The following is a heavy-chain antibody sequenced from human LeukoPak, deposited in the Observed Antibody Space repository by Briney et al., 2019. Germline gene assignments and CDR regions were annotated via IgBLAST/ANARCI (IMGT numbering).Heavy chain of an antibody. Sequence: GRSLRLSCAASGFTFDDYAMHWVRQAPGKGLEWVSGISWNSGSIGYADSVKGRFTISRDNAKNSLYLQMNSLRAEDTALYYCAKDSGVEYYDSSGFDYWGQGTLVTVSS. CDR2: ISWNSGSI. CDR1: GFTFDDYA. V-gene: IGHV3-9*01. CDR3: AKDSGVEYYDSSGFDY. J-gene: IGHJ4*02. D-gene: IGHD3-22*01.